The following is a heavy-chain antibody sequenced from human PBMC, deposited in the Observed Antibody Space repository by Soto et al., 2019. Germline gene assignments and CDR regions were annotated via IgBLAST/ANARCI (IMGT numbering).Heavy chain of an antibody. J-gene: IGHJ4*02. Sequence: QVQLVQSGAEVKKPGASVKVSCKASGYTFTDYGISWVRQAPGQGLEWMGWISGYNGNTDYAQNFQGRVTMTTDTSTSAAYMELRGLRSDDTAIFFCARDSGNLGVWADFFDYWGQGTLVTVSS. CDR2: ISGYNGNT. CDR1: GYTFTDYG. CDR3: ARDSGNLGVWADFFDY. V-gene: IGHV1-18*01. D-gene: IGHD1-26*01.